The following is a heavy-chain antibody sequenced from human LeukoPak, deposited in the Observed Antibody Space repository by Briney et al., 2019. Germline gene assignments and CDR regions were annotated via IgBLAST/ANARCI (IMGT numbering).Heavy chain of an antibody. CDR3: ARHPRGATAIVTF. CDR1: GYSISSGYY. Sequence: SETLSLTCTVQGYSISSGYYWGWIRQPSGKGLEWIGSIYHSGSTYYNPSLRSRVSISVDTSKYQFSLKLSSVTAADTAVYYCARHPRGATAIVTFWGQGTLVTVSS. D-gene: IGHD5-18*01. J-gene: IGHJ4*02. CDR2: IYHSGST. V-gene: IGHV4-38-2*02.